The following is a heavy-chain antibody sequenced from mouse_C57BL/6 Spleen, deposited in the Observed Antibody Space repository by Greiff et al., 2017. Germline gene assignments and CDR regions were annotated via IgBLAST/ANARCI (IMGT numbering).Heavy chain of an antibody. CDR2: IWSGGST. D-gene: IGHD1-1*01. J-gene: IGHJ4*01. CDR3: ASPVTTEDYAMDY. CDR1: GFSLTSYG. Sequence: QVQLKESGPGLVQPSQSLSITCTVSGFSLTSYGVHWVRQSPGKGLEWLGVIWSGGSTDYNAAFISRLSISKDKSKSQVLFKMNSRQADDTAIYYCASPVTTEDYAMDYWGQGTSVTVSS. V-gene: IGHV2-2*01.